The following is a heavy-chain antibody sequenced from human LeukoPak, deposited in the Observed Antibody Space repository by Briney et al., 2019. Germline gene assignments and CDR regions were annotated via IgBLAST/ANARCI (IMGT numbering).Heavy chain of an antibody. CDR3: AHGEAAAGHFDY. CDR2: IYWNDDK. D-gene: IGHD6-13*01. CDR1: GFSLSTSGVG. J-gene: IGHJ4*02. V-gene: IGHV2-5*01. Sequence: PGPTLVKPTQTLTLTCTFSGFSLSTSGVGVGWIRQPPGKALEWLALIYWNDDKRYSPSLKSRLTITKDTSKNQVVLTMTNMDPVDTATYYCAHGEAAAGHFDYWGQRTLVTVSS.